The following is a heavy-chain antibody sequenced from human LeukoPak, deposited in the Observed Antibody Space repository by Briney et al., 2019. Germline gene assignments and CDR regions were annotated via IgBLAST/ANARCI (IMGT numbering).Heavy chain of an antibody. CDR3: ARGPSILMVYAIVVDDYYYGMDV. Sequence: ASVKVSCKASGYTFTSYYMHWVRQAPGQGLEWMGIINPSGGSTSYAQKFQGRVTMTRDTSTSTVYMELSSLRSEDTAVNYCARGPSILMVYAIVVDDYYYGMDVWGQGTTVTVSS. CDR1: GYTFTSYY. CDR2: INPSGGST. V-gene: IGHV1-46*01. J-gene: IGHJ6*02. D-gene: IGHD2-8*01.